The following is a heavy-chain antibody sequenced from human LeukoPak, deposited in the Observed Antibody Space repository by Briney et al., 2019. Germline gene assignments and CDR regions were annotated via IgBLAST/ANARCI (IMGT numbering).Heavy chain of an antibody. CDR3: ARGYSSSWYSRGGWFDP. CDR1: GGSFSGYY. Sequence: SETLSLTCAVYGGSFSGYYWSWIRQPPGKGLEWIGEINHSGSTNYNPSLKSRVTISVDTSKNQFSLKLSSVTAADTAVYYCARGYSSSWYSRGGWFDPWGQGTLVTVSS. V-gene: IGHV4-34*01. J-gene: IGHJ5*02. D-gene: IGHD6-13*01. CDR2: INHSGST.